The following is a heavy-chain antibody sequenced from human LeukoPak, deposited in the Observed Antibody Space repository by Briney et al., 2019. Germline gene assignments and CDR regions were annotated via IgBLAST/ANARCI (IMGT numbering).Heavy chain of an antibody. J-gene: IGHJ4*02. CDR1: GFTFSRHG. CDR2: IKQDGSKK. V-gene: IGHV3-7*04. CDR3: TRVGYIDEGIDY. Sequence: GGSLRLSCAPSGFTFSRHGMHWVRQAPGKGLEWVANIKQDGSKKSYVDSVKGRFTISRDNAKNSLYLQMNSLRAEDTAIYYCTRVGYIDEGIDYWGQGTLVTVSS. D-gene: IGHD5-24*01.